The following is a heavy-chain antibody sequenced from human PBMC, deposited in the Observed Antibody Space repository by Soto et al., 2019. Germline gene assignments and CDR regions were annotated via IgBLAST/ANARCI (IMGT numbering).Heavy chain of an antibody. D-gene: IGHD5-12*01. V-gene: IGHV3-21*01. CDR2: ISSSSSDI. J-gene: IGHJ4*02. CDR1: GFTFSSYS. Sequence: KAGGSLRLSCAASGFTFSSYSMNWVRQAPGKGLEWVSSISSSSSDIYYADSVKGRFTISRDNAKNSLYLQMNSLRAEDTAVYYCGRDQSRGYDREIDSWGRGTLVTLSS. CDR3: GRDQSRGYDREIDS.